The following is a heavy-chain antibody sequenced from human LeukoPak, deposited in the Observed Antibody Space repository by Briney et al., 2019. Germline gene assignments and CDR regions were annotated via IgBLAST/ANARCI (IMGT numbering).Heavy chain of an antibody. CDR3: AKMRRGYTSSSVGY. J-gene: IGHJ4*02. CDR1: GFTFSSYA. CDR2: ISDSGATT. Sequence: GGSLRLSCAASGFTFSSYAMSWVRQAPGKGLEWDSTISDSGATTYYADSVKGRFTISRDNSKNTLYLQMNSLRAEDTAVYYCAKMRRGYTSSSVGYRGQGTLVTVSS. V-gene: IGHV3-23*01. D-gene: IGHD6-13*01.